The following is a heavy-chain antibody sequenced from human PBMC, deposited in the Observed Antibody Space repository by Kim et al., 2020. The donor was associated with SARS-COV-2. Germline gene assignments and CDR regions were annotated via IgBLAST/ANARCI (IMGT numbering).Heavy chain of an antibody. CDR1: GGFISRNSHY. V-gene: IGHV4-39*01. CDR3: ARHGGLQLVPFDR. D-gene: IGHD3-16*01. J-gene: IGHJ4*02. Sequence: SETLSLTCTVSGGFISRNSHYWGWFRQPPGKGLEWIGSIYYSGTTYYNKSLKSRVTIDVDTSRNHFSLSLASVTAADTAVYYCARHGGLQLVPFDRWGQGTLVTVSS. CDR2: IYYSGTT.